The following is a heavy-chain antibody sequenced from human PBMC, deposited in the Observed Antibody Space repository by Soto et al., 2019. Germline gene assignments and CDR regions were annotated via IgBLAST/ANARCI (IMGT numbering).Heavy chain of an antibody. CDR1: GYSFTSYW. CDR2: IYPGDSDT. D-gene: IGHD3-16*01. CDR3: ARNSLLGGAGSLRFYSWGMDV. J-gene: IGHJ6*02. V-gene: IGHV5-51*01. Sequence: PGESLKISCKGSGYSFTSYWIGWVRQMPGKGLEWMGIIYPGDSDTRYSPSFQGQVTISADKSISTAYLQWSSLKASGTAMYYCARNSLLGGAGSLRFYSWGMDVWGQGTTVTVSS.